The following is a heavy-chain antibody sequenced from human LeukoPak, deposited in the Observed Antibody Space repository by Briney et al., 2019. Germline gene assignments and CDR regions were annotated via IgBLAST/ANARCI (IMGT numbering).Heavy chain of an antibody. CDR3: ARGRSSWYF. V-gene: IGHV4-59*08. Sequence: SETLSLTCTDSGGSISSYYWSWIRQPPGKGLEWIGYIYYSGSTNYNPSLKSRVTISVDTSKNQFSLKLSSVAAADTAVYYCARGRSSWYFWGQGTLVTVSS. J-gene: IGHJ4*02. CDR1: GGSISSYY. D-gene: IGHD6-13*01. CDR2: IYYSGST.